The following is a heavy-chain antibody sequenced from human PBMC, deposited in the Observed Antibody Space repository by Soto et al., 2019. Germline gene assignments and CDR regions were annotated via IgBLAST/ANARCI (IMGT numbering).Heavy chain of an antibody. V-gene: IGHV1-69*19. CDR2: IVPIIGVA. CDR1: GGSFTRHA. CDR3: DRGGDGYNYYFVY. D-gene: IGHD5-12*01. Sequence: QVQLVQSGAEVKKPGSSVKVSCNASGGSFTRHAISWVRQAPGHGLEWMGGIVPIIGVANYAQNFQDRFTIIADEYKSTAYMELTRLKSEDTARYYCDRGGDGYNYYFVYWCKGTLVTVSS. J-gene: IGHJ4*02.